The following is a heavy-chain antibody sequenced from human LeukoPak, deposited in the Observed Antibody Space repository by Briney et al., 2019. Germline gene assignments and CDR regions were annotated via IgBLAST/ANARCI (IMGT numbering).Heavy chain of an antibody. CDR1: GFTFSNSL. CDR3: TRGPSGWFASDF. CDR2: INEDGSIT. D-gene: IGHD6-19*01. J-gene: IGHJ4*02. V-gene: IGHV3-74*01. Sequence: GGSLRLSCAVSGFTFSNSLMHWVRQGPGKGLVWVSRINEDGSITSYADSVKGRFTISRDNAKNTLYLQMNSLRAEDTAVYYCTRGPSGWFASDFWGRGTLVTVSS.